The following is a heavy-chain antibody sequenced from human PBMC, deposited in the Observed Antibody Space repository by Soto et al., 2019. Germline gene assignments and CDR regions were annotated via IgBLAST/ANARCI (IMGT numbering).Heavy chain of an antibody. Sequence: GPKMVRATRRLTVTCSFSGVSLSKNGAGVGWIRQPPGKALEWLALIYWDDDKRYSPSLKSRLTITKDTSKNQVVLTMTNMDPVDTATYYCAHSKTSGWFDPWGQGTLVTVSS. CDR3: AHSKTSGWFDP. CDR2: IYWDDDK. J-gene: IGHJ5*02. CDR1: GVSLSKNGAG. V-gene: IGHV2-5*02.